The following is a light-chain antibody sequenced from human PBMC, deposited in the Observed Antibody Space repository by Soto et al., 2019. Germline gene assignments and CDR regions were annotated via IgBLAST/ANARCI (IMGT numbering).Light chain of an antibody. V-gene: IGKV1-39*01. CDR3: QQSYTTPRT. CDR2: TAS. J-gene: IGKJ1*01. CDR1: QSISNY. Sequence: DIQMTQSPSSLSASVGDRVTITCRASQSISNYLNWYQQKPGKAPNLLIYTASSLESGVPSRFSGSGSGTGFTLTISSLQPEDFATYYCQQSYTTPRTFGQGTEVEIK.